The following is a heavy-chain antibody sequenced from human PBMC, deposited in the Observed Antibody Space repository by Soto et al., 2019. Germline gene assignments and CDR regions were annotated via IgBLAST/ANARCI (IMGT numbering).Heavy chain of an antibody. V-gene: IGHV4-30-4*08. CDR2: IYYGGSS. CDR3: ARGGARWTGYFDS. Sequence: SETLCITCSFSGGSISGDYYWSWIRQSPEKGLEWIGYIYYGGSSYSNPALQSRLSMSLDTSKNQFSLKLRSVTAADTAVYYCARGGARWTGYFDSWGQGAMVTVSS. CDR1: GGSISGDYY. J-gene: IGHJ4*02. D-gene: IGHD4-17*01.